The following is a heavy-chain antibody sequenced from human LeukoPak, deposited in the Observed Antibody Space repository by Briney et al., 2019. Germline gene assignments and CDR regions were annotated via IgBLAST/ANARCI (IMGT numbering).Heavy chain of an antibody. CDR2: ISHSGTS. Sequence: SXXLSLTCVVSGYLISSGYCWDWIRPSPGKGLEWIGSISHSGTSYYNPSLKSRVTISVDTSKNQFSLKLTSVTAADTAVYHCARREDSAEWGNWFDPWGQGTLVTVSS. CDR3: ARREDSAEWGNWFDP. D-gene: IGHD1-26*01. V-gene: IGHV4-38-2*01. CDR1: GYLISSGYC. J-gene: IGHJ5*02.